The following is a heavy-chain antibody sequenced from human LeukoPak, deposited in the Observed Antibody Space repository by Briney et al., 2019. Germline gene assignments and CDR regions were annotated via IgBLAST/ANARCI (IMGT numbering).Heavy chain of an antibody. CDR3: ARSPNRYCSGGRCYIDWYFDV. J-gene: IGHJ2*01. CDR2: ISPYNCET. V-gene: IGHV1-18*01. CDR1: GYTFTTYG. Sequence: AVTVSCKPSGYTFTTYGVTWVRQAPGQGLQWMGWISPYNCETNYAHKLQGRVSLTTDTSTSTAYMELRSLTSDDTAIYYCARSPNRYCSGGRCYIDWYFDVWGRGTQVTVSS. D-gene: IGHD2-15*01.